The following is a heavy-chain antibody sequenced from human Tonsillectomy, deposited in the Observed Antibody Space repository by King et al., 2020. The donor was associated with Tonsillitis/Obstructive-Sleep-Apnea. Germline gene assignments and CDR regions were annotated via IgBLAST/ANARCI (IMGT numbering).Heavy chain of an antibody. J-gene: IGHJ5*02. CDR2: IYTSGST. D-gene: IGHD3-10*01. CDR1: GGSISSYY. V-gene: IGHV4-4*07. CDR3: ARDVGMEGSGSYDWFDP. Sequence: QLQESGPGLVKPSETLSLTCTVSGGSISSYYWSWIRQPAGKGLEWIGRIYTSGSTNYNPSLKSRATMSVDTSKNQFSLKLSSVTAADTAVYYCARDVGMEGSGSYDWFDPWGQGTLVTVSS.